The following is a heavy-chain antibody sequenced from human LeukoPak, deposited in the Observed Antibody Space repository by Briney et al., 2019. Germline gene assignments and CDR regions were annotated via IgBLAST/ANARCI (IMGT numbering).Heavy chain of an antibody. V-gene: IGHV1-69*06. CDR1: GGTFSSYA. D-gene: IGHD3-22*01. Sequence: GASVKVSCKASGGTFSSYAISWVRQAPGQGLEWMGGIIPIFGTANYAQKFQGRVTMTEDTSTDTAYMELSSLRSEDTAVYYCATFYDSSGWSFDYWGQGTLVTVSS. CDR3: ATFYDSSGWSFDY. J-gene: IGHJ4*02. CDR2: IIPIFGTA.